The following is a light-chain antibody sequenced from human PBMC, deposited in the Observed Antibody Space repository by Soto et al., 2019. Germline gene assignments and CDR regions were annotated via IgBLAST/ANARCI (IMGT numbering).Light chain of an antibody. CDR3: QQYESLPLT. V-gene: IGKV1-33*01. CDR2: DAS. Sequence: DIQLTQSPSFLSASVGDRFTITFRSSQGISSYLAWYQQKPGKAPKLLIYDASDLETGVPSRFSGSGSGTGFTFTISSLQPEDFATYYCQQYESLPLTFGQGTRLEIK. J-gene: IGKJ5*01. CDR1: QGISSY.